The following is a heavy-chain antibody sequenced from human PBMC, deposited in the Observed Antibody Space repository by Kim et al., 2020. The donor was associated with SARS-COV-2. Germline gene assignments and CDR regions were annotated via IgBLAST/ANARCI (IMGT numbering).Heavy chain of an antibody. J-gene: IGHJ6*02. CDR3: ARGGYWSSGWENYYYYGMDV. V-gene: IGHV3-33*01. D-gene: IGHD6-19*01. CDR1: GFTFSSYG. CDR2: IWYDGSNK. Sequence: GGSLRLSCAASGFTFSSYGMHWVRQAPGKGLEWVAVIWYDGSNKYYADSVKGRFTISRDNSKNTLYLQMNSLRAEDTAVYYCARGGYWSSGWENYYYYGMDVWGQGTTVTVSS.